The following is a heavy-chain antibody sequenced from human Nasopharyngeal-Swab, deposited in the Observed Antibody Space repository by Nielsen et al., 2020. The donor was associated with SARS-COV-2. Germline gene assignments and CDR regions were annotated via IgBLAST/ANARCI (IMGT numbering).Heavy chain of an antibody. Sequence: WIRQPPGKGLEWVAVIWYDGSNKYYADSVKGRFTISRDNSKNTLYLQMNSLRAEDTAVYYCARGIRYGDYGGDYWGQGTLVTVSS. J-gene: IGHJ4*02. CDR3: ARGIRYGDYGGDY. V-gene: IGHV3-33*01. D-gene: IGHD4-17*01. CDR2: IWYDGSNK.